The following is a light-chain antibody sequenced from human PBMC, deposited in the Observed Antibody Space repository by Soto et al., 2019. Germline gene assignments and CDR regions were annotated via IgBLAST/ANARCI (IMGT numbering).Light chain of an antibody. V-gene: IGKV1-5*01. CDR2: DAS. CDR3: QHYNSYSEA. J-gene: IGKJ1*01. CDR1: QIISIL. Sequence: DIQMTQSPSTLSASVGDRVTITCRASQIISILFAWYQQKPGKAPMLLIYDASSLESGVPSRFSGSGSGTEFTLTISSLQPDDFATYYCQHYNSYSEAFGQGTKVDIK.